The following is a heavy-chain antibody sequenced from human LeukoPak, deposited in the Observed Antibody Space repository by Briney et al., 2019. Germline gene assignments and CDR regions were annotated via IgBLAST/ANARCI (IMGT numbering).Heavy chain of an antibody. V-gene: IGHV3-7*03. CDR3: ARDLYYDSSGYRGFDP. CDR1: GFTFSSYW. J-gene: IGHJ5*02. D-gene: IGHD3-22*01. Sequence: GGSLRLSCAASGFTFSSYWMSWVRQAPGKGLEWVANIKQDGSEKYYVDSVKGRFTISRDNAKNSLHLQMNSLRAEDTAVYYCARDLYYDSSGYRGFDPWGQGTLVTVSS. CDR2: IKQDGSEK.